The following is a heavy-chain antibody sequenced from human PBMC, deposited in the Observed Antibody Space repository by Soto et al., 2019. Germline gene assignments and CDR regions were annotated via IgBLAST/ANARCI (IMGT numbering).Heavy chain of an antibody. J-gene: IGHJ4*02. CDR2: INAGNGNT. V-gene: IGHV1-3*01. CDR3: ASGLWELRTFDY. CDR1: GYTFTSYA. D-gene: IGHD1-26*01. Sequence: ASVKVSCKASGYTFTSYAMHWVRQAPGQRLEWMGWINAGNGNTKYSQKFQGRVTITRDTSASTAYMELSSLRSEDTAVYYCASGLWELRTFDYWGRGTLVTVSS.